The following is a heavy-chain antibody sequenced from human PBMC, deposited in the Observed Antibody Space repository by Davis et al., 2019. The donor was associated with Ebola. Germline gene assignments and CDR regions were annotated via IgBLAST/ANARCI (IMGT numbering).Heavy chain of an antibody. Sequence: GESLKISCAASGFAFNTYAMTWVRQPPGKGLNWVSTISGSDAGTYYADPVKGRFTISRDNSKNMLYLQMNSLRAEDTAVYYCAKDPGRSPQSPLDYWGQGTLVTVSS. V-gene: IGHV3-23*01. J-gene: IGHJ4*02. CDR2: ISGSDAGT. CDR1: GFAFNTYA. CDR3: AKDPGRSPQSPLDY.